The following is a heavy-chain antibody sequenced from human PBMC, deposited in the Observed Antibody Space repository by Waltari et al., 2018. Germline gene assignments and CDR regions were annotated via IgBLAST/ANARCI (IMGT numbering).Heavy chain of an antibody. CDR3: AKDLHESYYYYYMDV. J-gene: IGHJ6*03. Sequence: EVQLVESGGGLVQPGRSLSLSCAASGFTFDDYALHLVRQAPGKGLEWVSGISWNSGSIGYADSVKGRFTISRDNAKNSLYLQMNSLRAEDTALYYCAKDLHESYYYYYMDVWGKGTTVTVSS. V-gene: IGHV3-9*01. CDR2: ISWNSGSI. CDR1: GFTFDDYA.